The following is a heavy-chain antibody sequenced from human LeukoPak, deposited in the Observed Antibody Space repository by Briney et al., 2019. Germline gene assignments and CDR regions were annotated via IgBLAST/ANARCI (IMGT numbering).Heavy chain of an antibody. CDR3: ALTIFGVVSDY. D-gene: IGHD3-3*01. J-gene: IGHJ4*02. CDR2: ISAYNGNT. Sequence: GGSVKVSCKASGYTFTSYGISWVRQAPGQGLEWMGWISAYNGNTNYAQKLQGRVTMTTDTSTSTAYMELRSLRSDDTAVYYCALTIFGVVSDYWGQGTLVTVSS. V-gene: IGHV1-18*01. CDR1: GYTFTSYG.